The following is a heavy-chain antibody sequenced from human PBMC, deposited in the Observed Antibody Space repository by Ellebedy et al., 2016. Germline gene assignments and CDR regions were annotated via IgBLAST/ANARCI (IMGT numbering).Heavy chain of an antibody. CDR3: ARRYSDPFDI. CDR2: IYAGGST. D-gene: IGHD1-14*01. CDR1: GFTVSSTY. Sequence: GESLKISXAASGFTVSSTYLSWVRQAPGKGLEWVSLIYAGGSTYYADSVKGRFTISRDNSKNTLYLQMNSLRAEDTAIYYSARRYSDPFDIWGQGTVVTVSS. V-gene: IGHV3-53*01. J-gene: IGHJ3*02.